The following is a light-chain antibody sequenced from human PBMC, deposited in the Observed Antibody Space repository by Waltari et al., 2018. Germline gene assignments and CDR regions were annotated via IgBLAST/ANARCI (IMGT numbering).Light chain of an antibody. CDR2: GAS. CDR3: QQYNNWPVT. Sequence: EIVMTQTPVTLSVSPGERANLSCRASQSLGTNLAWYQQKPGQAPRLLIYGASTRATGTPARFSGSGAGTEFTLTINSLQSEDFAIYYCQQYNNWPVTFGGGTKVEIK. V-gene: IGKV3-15*01. J-gene: IGKJ4*01. CDR1: QSLGTN.